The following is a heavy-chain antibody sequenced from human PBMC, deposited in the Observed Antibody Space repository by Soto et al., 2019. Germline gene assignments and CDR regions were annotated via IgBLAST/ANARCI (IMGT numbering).Heavy chain of an antibody. V-gene: IGHV4-30-4*01. Sequence: SETLSLTCTVSGGSISSGDYYWSWIRQPPGKGLEWIGYIYYSGSTYYNPSLKSRVTISVDTSKNQFSLKLSSVTAADTAVYYCARDLRFLEWSPGAFDIWGQGTMVTVSS. CDR1: GGSISSGDYY. CDR3: ARDLRFLEWSPGAFDI. J-gene: IGHJ3*02. CDR2: IYYSGST. D-gene: IGHD3-3*01.